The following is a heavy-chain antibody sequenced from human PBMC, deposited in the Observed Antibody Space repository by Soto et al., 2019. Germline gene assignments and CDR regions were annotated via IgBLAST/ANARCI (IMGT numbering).Heavy chain of an antibody. CDR2: IYPGDSDT. Sequence: NTPGESLKISCKGYGYSFTNYWIGWVRQMPGKGLEWMAIIYPGDSDTRYRPSFQGQVISVDRSISTAYLQWSSLKASDTAMYYCARRKARHAFDVWGQGTMVTVSS. CDR3: ARRKARHAFDV. CDR1: GYSFTNYW. J-gene: IGHJ3*01. V-gene: IGHV5-51*01.